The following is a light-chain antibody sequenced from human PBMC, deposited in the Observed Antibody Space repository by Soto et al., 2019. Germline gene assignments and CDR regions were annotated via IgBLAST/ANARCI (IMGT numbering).Light chain of an antibody. CDR1: QSISSY. CDR3: QQSSSTPIT. V-gene: IGKV1-39*01. CDR2: AAS. Sequence: IQMTQSPSSLSASVGDRVTITCRASQSISSYLNWYQQKPGKAPKLLIYAASSLQSGVPSRFNGSGSGTNFTLTISSLQPEDFATYYCQQSSSTPITFGQGTRLEIK. J-gene: IGKJ5*01.